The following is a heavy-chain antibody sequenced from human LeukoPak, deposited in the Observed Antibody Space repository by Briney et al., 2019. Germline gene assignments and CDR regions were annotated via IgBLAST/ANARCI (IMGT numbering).Heavy chain of an antibody. D-gene: IGHD3-22*01. Sequence: SETLPLTCTISGGSISSYYWSWIRQPPGKGLEWIGYIYYSGSTNYYPSLRSRVTISVDTSKNQFSLKLSSVTAADTAVYYCATGDGYYDSSGFYDYWGQGTLVTVSS. CDR3: ATGDGYYDSSGFYDY. J-gene: IGHJ4*02. CDR2: IYYSGST. CDR1: GGSISSYY. V-gene: IGHV4-59*08.